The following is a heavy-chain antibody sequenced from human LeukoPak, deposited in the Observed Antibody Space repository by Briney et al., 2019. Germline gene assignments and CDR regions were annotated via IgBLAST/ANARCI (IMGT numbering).Heavy chain of an antibody. CDR2: IYYSGGI. V-gene: IGHV4-59*01. CDR3: ARVSGYSSGCLDY. D-gene: IGHD6-19*01. J-gene: IGHJ4*02. CDR1: GGSISSYY. Sequence: SETLSLTCTVSGGSISSYYWSWIRQPPGKGLEWIGYIYYSGGINYNPSLKSRVTISVDTSKNQFSLELSSVTAADTAVYYCARVSGYSSGCLDYWGQGILVTVSS.